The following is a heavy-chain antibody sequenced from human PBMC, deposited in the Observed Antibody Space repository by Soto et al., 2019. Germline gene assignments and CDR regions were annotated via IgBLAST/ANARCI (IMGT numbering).Heavy chain of an antibody. Sequence: ASETLSLTCAVSGGSISTGDYSWNWIRQPPGNGLQWIGCFYNIGSSYYNPSLNSRVTISVDRSKNQFSLELTSVTAADTAVYYCARGRGYGEVPFDYWGQGSLVTVSS. J-gene: IGHJ4*02. D-gene: IGHD4-17*01. CDR3: ARGRGYGEVPFDY. V-gene: IGHV4-30-2*01. CDR2: FYNIGSS. CDR1: GGSISTGDYS.